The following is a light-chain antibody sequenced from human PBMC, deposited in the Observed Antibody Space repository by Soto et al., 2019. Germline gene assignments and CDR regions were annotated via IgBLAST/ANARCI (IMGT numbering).Light chain of an antibody. V-gene: IGLV1-44*01. CDR3: AAWDDSLNGVV. CDR1: SSNIGSNT. CDR2: SNN. J-gene: IGLJ2*01. Sequence: QSVLTQPPSASGTPGQRVTISCSGSSSNIGSNTVNWYQQLPGTAHKLLIYSNNQRPSGFPDRFSGSKSGTSASLAISGLQSEDEADDYCAAWDDSLNGVVFGGGTTLTVL.